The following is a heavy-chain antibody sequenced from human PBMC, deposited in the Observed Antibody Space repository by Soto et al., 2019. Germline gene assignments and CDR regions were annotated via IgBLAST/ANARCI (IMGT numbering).Heavy chain of an antibody. V-gene: IGHV3-23*01. CDR1: GFTFSSYA. CDR3: AKEGRITMIVVVMPSGYYFDY. J-gene: IGHJ4*02. D-gene: IGHD3-22*01. CDR2: ISGSGGST. Sequence: GSLRLSCAASGFTFSSYAMSWVRQAPGKGLEWVSAISGSGGSTYYADSVKGRFTISRDNSKNTLYLQMNSLRAEDTAVYYCAKEGRITMIVVVMPSGYYFDYWGQGTLVTVSS.